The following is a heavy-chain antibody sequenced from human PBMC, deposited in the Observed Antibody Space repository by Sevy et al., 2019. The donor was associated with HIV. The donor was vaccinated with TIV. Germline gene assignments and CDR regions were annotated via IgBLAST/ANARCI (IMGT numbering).Heavy chain of an antibody. D-gene: IGHD5-12*01. J-gene: IGHJ4*02. V-gene: IGHV1-69*13. CDR3: ARGARGYSGYDSYYFDY. CDR1: GGTFSSYA. CDR2: IIPIFGTA. Sequence: ASVKVSCKASGGTFSSYAISWVRQAPGQGLEWMGGIIPIFGTANYAQKFQGRVTITANESTSTAYMELSRLRSEDTAVYYCARGARGYSGYDSYYFDYWGQGTLVTVSS.